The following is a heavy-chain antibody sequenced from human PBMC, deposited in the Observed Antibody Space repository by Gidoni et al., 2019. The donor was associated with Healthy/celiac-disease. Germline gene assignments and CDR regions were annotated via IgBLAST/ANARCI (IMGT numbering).Heavy chain of an antibody. D-gene: IGHD5-12*01. CDR2: ISSNGGST. Sequence: EVLLAASGGGLVQPGGSLRLSCAASGSTFSSYAMHWVRQAPGKGLEYVSAISSNGGSTYYANSVKGRFTISRDNSKNTLYLQMGSLRAEDMAVYYCARGLDGYNYVGYWGQGTLVTVSS. V-gene: IGHV3-64*01. CDR1: GSTFSSYA. J-gene: IGHJ4*02. CDR3: ARGLDGYNYVGY.